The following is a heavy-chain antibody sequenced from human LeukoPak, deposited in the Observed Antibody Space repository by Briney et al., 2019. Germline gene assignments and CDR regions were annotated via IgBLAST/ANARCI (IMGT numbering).Heavy chain of an antibody. V-gene: IGHV4-61*02. CDR3: AVQLGGY. Sequence: SETLSLTCTVSGGSISSGSYYWSWIRQPAGKGLEWIGRIYTSGSTNYNPSLKSRVTISVDTSKNQFSLKLSSVTAADTAVYYCAVQLGGYWGQGTLVTVSS. CDR1: GGSISSGSYY. J-gene: IGHJ4*02. D-gene: IGHD5-24*01. CDR2: IYTSGST.